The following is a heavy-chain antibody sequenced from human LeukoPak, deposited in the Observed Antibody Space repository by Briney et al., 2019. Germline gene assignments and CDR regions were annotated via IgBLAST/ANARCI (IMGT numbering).Heavy chain of an antibody. CDR1: GFSFNFHS. D-gene: IGHD5-12*01. Sequence: GGSLRLSCAASGFSFNFHSMNWVRQAPGKGLEWISYMTASGVTMYAESVYGRFTISRDNDKKSVYLQMISLRVEDTAVYFCTRDGGYSGFDFDYWGQGTLLTVSS. CDR3: TRDGGYSGFDFDY. J-gene: IGHJ4*02. CDR2: MTASGVT. V-gene: IGHV3-21*01.